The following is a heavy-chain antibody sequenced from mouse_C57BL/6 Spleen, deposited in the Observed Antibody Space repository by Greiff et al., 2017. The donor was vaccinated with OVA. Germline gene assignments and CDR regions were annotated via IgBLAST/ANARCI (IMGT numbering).Heavy chain of an antibody. V-gene: IGHV10-1*01. J-gene: IGHJ1*03. CDR2: IRSKSNNYAT. Sequence: EVKLVESGGGLVQPKGSLKLSCAASGFSFNTYAMNWVRQAPGKGLEWVARIRSKSNNYATYYADSVKDRFTISRDDSESMLYLQMNNLKTEDTAMYYCVRGYYRWYFDVWGTGTTVTVSS. CDR1: GFSFNTYA. CDR3: VRGYYRWYFDV. D-gene: IGHD2-3*01.